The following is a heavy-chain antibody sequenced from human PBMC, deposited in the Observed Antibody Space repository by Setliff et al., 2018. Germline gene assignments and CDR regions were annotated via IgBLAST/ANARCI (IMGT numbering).Heavy chain of an antibody. CDR2: ISSDGITI. V-gene: IGHV3-11*04. Sequence: PGGSLRLSCAASGFAFGDDFMSWIREAPGKGLEWISYISSDGITIHYADSVKGRFTVTRDNAKNSLYLQMDSLKVEDTAVYYCGSLTEGQNWGQGALVTVSS. J-gene: IGHJ4*02. CDR3: GSLTEGQN. D-gene: IGHD3-9*01. CDR1: GFAFGDDF.